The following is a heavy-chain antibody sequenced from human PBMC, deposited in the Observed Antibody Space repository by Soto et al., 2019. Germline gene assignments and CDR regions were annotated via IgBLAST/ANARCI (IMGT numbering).Heavy chain of an antibody. Sequence: QVNLVQSGAEVKRPGASVKISCKASGFTFTNYGFSWVRLAPGQGLEWLGWISSFNGNTNYPQKNQCRITMPTDTSTTTVYMELRSLTPDDTAVYFCARDSGAEVVAPPEARYMDVWGKGTTVTVSS. D-gene: IGHD6-25*01. CDR2: ISSFNGNT. CDR1: GFTFTNYG. J-gene: IGHJ6*03. V-gene: IGHV1-18*01. CDR3: ARDSGAEVVAPPEARYMDV.